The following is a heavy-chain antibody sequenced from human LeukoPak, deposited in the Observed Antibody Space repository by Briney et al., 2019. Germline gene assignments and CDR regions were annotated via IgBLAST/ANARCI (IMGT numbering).Heavy chain of an antibody. D-gene: IGHD3-10*01. J-gene: IGHJ4*02. Sequence: PGGSLRLSCAASGFTFSDHYMGWVRQAPGKGLEWVGRSRNKANSYSTEYAASVKGRFAISRDDSKTSLYLRMNSLKTEDTAVYYCAVNMIRGVIDYWGQGTLVTVSS. CDR3: AVNMIRGVIDY. CDR2: SRNKANSYST. V-gene: IGHV3-72*01. CDR1: GFTFSDHY.